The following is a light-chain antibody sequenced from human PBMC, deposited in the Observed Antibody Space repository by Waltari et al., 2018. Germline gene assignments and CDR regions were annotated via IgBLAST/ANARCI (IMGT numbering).Light chain of an antibody. J-gene: IGLJ3*02. CDR2: VNSDGSH. V-gene: IGLV4-69*01. CDR3: QTWGTGIQV. CDR1: SGHRSYA. Sequence: QLVLTQSPSASASLGASVNLTCTLSSGHRSYAIAWHQQQPEKGPRFLMKVNSDGSHTKGEGIPDRFSGSSSGAERYLTISGLQSEDEADYYCQTWGTGIQVFGGGTKLSV.